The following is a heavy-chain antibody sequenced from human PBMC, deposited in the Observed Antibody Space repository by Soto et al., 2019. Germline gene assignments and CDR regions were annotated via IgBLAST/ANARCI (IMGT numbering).Heavy chain of an antibody. V-gene: IGHV4-59*01. J-gene: IGHJ4*02. D-gene: IGHD3-3*01. Sequence: SETLSLTCTVSGGSISSYYWSWIRQPPGKGLEWIGYIYYSGSTNYNPSLKSRVTISVDTSKNQFSLKLSSVTAADTAVYYCARDARDFWSGYPAFDYWGQGTLVTVSS. CDR3: ARDARDFWSGYPAFDY. CDR1: GGSISSYY. CDR2: IYYSGST.